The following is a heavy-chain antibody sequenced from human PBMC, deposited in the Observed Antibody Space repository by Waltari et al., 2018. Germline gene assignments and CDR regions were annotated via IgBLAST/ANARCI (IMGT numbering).Heavy chain of an antibody. J-gene: IGHJ4*02. CDR2: IRYDGSNK. D-gene: IGHD3-22*01. CDR3: AKDGPYYYDSSGYYTFDY. CDR1: GFTFSSYG. Sequence: QVQLVESGGGVVQPGGSLRLSCAASGFTFSSYGMHWVRQAPGKGLECVAFIRYDGSNKYYADSVKGRFTISRDNSKNTLYLQMNSLRAEDTAVYYCAKDGPYYYDSSGYYTFDYWGQGTLVTVSS. V-gene: IGHV3-30*02.